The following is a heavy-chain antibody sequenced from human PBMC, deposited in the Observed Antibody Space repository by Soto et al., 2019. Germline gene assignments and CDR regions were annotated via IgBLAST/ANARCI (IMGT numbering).Heavy chain of an antibody. Sequence: QLQLQESGPGLVKPSETLSLTCTVSGGSISSSSYYWGWIRQPPGKGLEWIGSIYYSGSTYYNPSLKSRVTIPVDTSKNQFSLKLSSVTAADTAVYYCARQGHYYGMDVWGQGTTVTVSS. V-gene: IGHV4-39*01. CDR1: GGSISSSSYY. CDR3: ARQGHYYGMDV. J-gene: IGHJ6*02. CDR2: IYYSGST.